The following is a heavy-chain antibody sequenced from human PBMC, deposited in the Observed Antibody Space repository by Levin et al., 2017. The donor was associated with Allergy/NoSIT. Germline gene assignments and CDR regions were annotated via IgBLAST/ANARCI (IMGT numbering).Heavy chain of an antibody. V-gene: IGHV3-30*03. CDR2: ISYDGSKT. D-gene: IGHD1-14*01. J-gene: IGHJ4*02. CDR3: ARDKGTTTWYINY. Sequence: SGGSLRLSCAASGFTFSSYGMHWVRQAPGKGLEWVALISYDGSKTYYADSVNGRFTISRDKSKNTLYLQLSSLRGEDTAVYYCARDKGTTTWYINYWGQGTLVTVSS. CDR1: GFTFSSYG.